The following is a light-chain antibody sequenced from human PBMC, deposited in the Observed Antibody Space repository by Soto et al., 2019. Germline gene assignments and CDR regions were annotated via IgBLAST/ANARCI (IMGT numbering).Light chain of an antibody. CDR3: QQLNSYPSWT. CDR2: AAS. CDR1: QGISSY. Sequence: DLQLTQSPSFLSASVGDRVTITCRASQGISSYLAWYQQKPGKAPKLLIYAASTLQSGVPSRFSGSGSGTEFTLPISSLQPEDFATYYCQQLNSYPSWTFGQGTKVEIK. J-gene: IGKJ1*01. V-gene: IGKV1-9*01.